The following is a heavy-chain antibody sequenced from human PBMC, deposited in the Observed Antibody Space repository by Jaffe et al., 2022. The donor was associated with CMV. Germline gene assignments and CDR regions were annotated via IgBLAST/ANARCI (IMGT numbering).Heavy chain of an antibody. J-gene: IGHJ6*03. Sequence: EVQLVESGGGLVKPGGSLRLSCAASGFTFSSYSMNWVRQAPGKGLEWVSSISSSSSYIYYADSVKGRFTISRDNAKNSLYLQMNSLRAEDTAVYYCASASSGYYYYYMDVWGKGTTVTVSS. CDR2: ISSSSSYI. CDR3: ASASSGYYYYYMDV. D-gene: IGHD6-19*01. V-gene: IGHV3-21*01. CDR1: GFTFSSYS.